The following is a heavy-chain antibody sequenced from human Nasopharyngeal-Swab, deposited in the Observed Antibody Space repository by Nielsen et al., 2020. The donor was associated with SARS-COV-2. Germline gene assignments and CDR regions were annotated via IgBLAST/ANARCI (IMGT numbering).Heavy chain of an antibody. Sequence: GESLKISCAASGFIFSSYGMHWVRQGPGKGLEWVAVISYDGSNKYYADSLKGRFTISKDNSKYTLYLQMNSLRAEDTAVYYCAKVPGSSWVDAFDIWGQGTKVTVSS. J-gene: IGHJ3*02. CDR2: ISYDGSNK. CDR1: GFIFSSYG. CDR3: AKVPGSSWVDAFDI. D-gene: IGHD6-13*01. V-gene: IGHV3-30*18.